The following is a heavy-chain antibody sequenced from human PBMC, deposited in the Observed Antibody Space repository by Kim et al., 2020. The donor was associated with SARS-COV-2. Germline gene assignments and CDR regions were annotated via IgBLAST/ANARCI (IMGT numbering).Heavy chain of an antibody. D-gene: IGHD3-22*01. J-gene: IGHJ3*01. Sequence: SETLSLTCTVSGDSIRNTNYYWGWIRQSPAKGLEWIGSIYFSGSTFYHPSLKSRVTMSVDTSKNQLSLSLSSVTAADTALYYCARTPYYYSSSGSFLHDAFDFWGQGTMVTVSS. CDR1: GDSIRNTNYY. V-gene: IGHV4-39*01. CDR3: ARTPYYYSSSGSFLHDAFDF. CDR2: IYFSGST.